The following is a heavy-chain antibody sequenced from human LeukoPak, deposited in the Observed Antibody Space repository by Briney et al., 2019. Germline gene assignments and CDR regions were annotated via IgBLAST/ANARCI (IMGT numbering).Heavy chain of an antibody. D-gene: IGHD2-2*01. CDR2: ISYDGSNK. Sequence: GGSLRLSCAASGFTFSSYAMHWVRQAPGKGLEWVAVISYDGSNKYYADSVKGRFTISRDNSKNTLYLQMNSLRAEDTAVYYCAKRYGVVPAARDAFDIWGQGTMVTVSS. CDR1: GFTFSSYA. CDR3: AKRYGVVPAARDAFDI. V-gene: IGHV3-30*04. J-gene: IGHJ3*02.